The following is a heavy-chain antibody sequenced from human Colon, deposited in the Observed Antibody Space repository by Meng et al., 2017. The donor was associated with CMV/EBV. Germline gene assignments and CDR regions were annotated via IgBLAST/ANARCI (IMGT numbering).Heavy chain of an antibody. CDR2: IRSKAYGGTT. CDR1: GFTFGDYA. V-gene: IGHV3-49*04. CDR3: TRLLAAAVAFDY. D-gene: IGHD6-13*01. Sequence: GESLKISCTASGFTFGDYAMSWVRQAPGKGLEWVGFIRSKAYGGTTEYAASVKGRFTISRDDSKSIAYLQMNSLKTEDTAVYYCTRLLAAAVAFDYWGQGTLVTVSS. J-gene: IGHJ4*02.